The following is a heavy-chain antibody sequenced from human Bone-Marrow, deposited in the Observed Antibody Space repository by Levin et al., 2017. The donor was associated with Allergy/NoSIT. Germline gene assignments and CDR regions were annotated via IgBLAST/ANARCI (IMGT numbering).Heavy chain of an antibody. CDR2: MSPSTGNT. D-gene: IGHD3-3*01. CDR3: ARGNRLAEWFLEGNWLDS. J-gene: IGHJ5*01. V-gene: IGHV1-8*01. CDR1: GYRFTKYD. Sequence: ASVKVSCKASGYRFTKYDIHWVRQAAGQGPEWMGWMSPSTGNTDYAQKFQGRVIMTKNTSTSTAYMELSGLTSEDTALYYCARGNRLAEWFLEGNWLDSWGQGTLVTVSS.